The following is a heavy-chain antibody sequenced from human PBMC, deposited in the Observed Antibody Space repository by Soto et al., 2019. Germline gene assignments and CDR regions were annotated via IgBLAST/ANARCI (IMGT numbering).Heavy chain of an antibody. CDR3: ARSTPLASTTVTTYPRRFYYYYGMDV. J-gene: IGHJ6*02. V-gene: IGHV4-31*03. D-gene: IGHD4-17*01. Sequence: NPSETLSLTCTVSVGSISSGGYYWSWIRQHPGKGLVGIGYIYYSGSTYYNPSLKSRVTISVDTSKNQFSLKLSSVPAADTAVYYCARSTPLASTTVTTYPRRFYYYYGMDVWGQGTTVTVSS. CDR1: VGSISSGGYY. CDR2: IYYSGST.